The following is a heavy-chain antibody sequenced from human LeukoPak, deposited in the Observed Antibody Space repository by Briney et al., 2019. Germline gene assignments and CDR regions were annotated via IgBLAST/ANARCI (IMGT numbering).Heavy chain of an antibody. CDR1: GFTFSDYY. J-gene: IGHJ4*02. V-gene: IGHV3-11*04. Sequence: GGSLRLSCAASGFTFSDYYMSWIRQAPGKGLEWVSYISSSGSTIYYADSVKGRFTTSRDNSKNTLYLQMNSLRAEDTAVYYCAKERASITTGDYWGQGTLVTVSS. D-gene: IGHD3-10*01. CDR3: AKERASITTGDY. CDR2: ISSSGSTI.